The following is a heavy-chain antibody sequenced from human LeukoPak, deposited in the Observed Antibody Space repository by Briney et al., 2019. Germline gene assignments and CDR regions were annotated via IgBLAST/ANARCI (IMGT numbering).Heavy chain of an antibody. Sequence: SQTLSLTCTVSGDSISSGDFYWSWIRQPAGKGLEWIGRIYTTGSTNYNPSLKSRVTISVDTSKNQSSLKLSSVTAADTAVYYCARGPYYYDGSGAFDIWGQGTMVTVSS. CDR1: GDSISSGDFY. J-gene: IGHJ3*02. CDR2: IYTTGST. CDR3: ARGPYYYDGSGAFDI. D-gene: IGHD3-22*01. V-gene: IGHV4-61*02.